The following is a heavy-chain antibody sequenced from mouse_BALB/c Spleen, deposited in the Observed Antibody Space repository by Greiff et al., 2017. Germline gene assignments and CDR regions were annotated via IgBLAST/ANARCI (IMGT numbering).Heavy chain of an antibody. J-gene: IGHJ2*01. Sequence: VESGGDLVKPGGSLKLSCAASGFTFSSYGMSWVRQTPDKRLEWVATISSGGSYTYYPDSVKGRFTISRDNAKNTLYLQMSSLKSEDTAMYYCARLGDDGYYGHFDYWGQGTTLTVSS. V-gene: IGHV5-6*01. CDR3: ARLGDDGYYGHFDY. D-gene: IGHD2-3*01. CDR2: ISSGGSYT. CDR1: GFTFSSYG.